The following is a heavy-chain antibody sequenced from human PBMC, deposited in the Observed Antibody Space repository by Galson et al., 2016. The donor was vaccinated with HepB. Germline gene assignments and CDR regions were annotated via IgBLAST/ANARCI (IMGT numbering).Heavy chain of an antibody. CDR2: ISSSSSYI. V-gene: IGHV3-21*01. CDR1: GFTFSSYS. CDR3: ARARRYASWSAPVYHFDY. J-gene: IGHJ4*02. D-gene: IGHD6-13*01. Sequence: SLRLSCAASGFTFSSYSMNWVRQASGKGLEWVSSISSSSSYIYYADSLKGRFTISRDNAKNSLYLQMNSLRAEDTAVYYCARARRYASWSAPVYHFDYWGQGALVTVSS.